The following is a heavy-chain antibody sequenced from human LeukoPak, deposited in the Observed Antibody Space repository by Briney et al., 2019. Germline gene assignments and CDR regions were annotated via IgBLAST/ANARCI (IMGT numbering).Heavy chain of an antibody. CDR1: GGSINSSSYY. V-gene: IGHV4-39*02. J-gene: IGHJ4*02. CDR3: AGDYGGDFDY. Sequence: PSETLSLTCTVSGGSINSSSYYWGWIRQPPGKGLEWIGSIFYSRSTYYNPSLKSRVTISVDTSKNQFSLKLSSVTAADTAVYYCAGDYGGDFDYWGQGTLVTDSS. D-gene: IGHD4-23*01. CDR2: IFYSRST.